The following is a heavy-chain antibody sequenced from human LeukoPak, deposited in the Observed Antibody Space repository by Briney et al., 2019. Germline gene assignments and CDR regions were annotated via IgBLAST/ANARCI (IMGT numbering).Heavy chain of an antibody. V-gene: IGHV4-31*03. CDR1: GGSISSGGYY. CDR2: IYYSGST. Sequence: SETLSLTCTVSGGSISSGGYYWSWLRQHPGKGLEWIGYIYYSGSTYYSPSLKSRVTISVDTSKNQFSLKLSSVTAADTAVYYCARFRYCSSTSCINYGMDVWGQGTTVTVSS. CDR3: ARFRYCSSTSCINYGMDV. J-gene: IGHJ6*02. D-gene: IGHD2-2*01.